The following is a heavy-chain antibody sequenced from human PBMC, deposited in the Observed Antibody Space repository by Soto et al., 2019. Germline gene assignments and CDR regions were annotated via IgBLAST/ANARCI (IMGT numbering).Heavy chain of an antibody. J-gene: IGHJ4*02. CDR2: IYHRGNT. CDR1: GYSISSGFY. CDR3: ARDVQGYFDF. Sequence: PSETLSLTCAVSGYSISSGFYWGWIRQPPGKGLEWIGTIYHRGNTYYNPSLTSRVTMSVDTSKNQFSLKLTSVTAADTAVYFCARDVQGYFDFWGPGTQVTVS. V-gene: IGHV4-38-2*02.